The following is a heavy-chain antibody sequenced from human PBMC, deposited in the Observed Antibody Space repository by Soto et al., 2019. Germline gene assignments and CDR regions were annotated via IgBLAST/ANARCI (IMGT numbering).Heavy chain of an antibody. D-gene: IGHD2-15*01. Sequence: SETLSLTCTVSGGSISSYYWSWIRQPPGKGLEWIGYIYYSGSTNYNPSLKSRVTISVDKSKNQFSLKLSSVTAADTAVYYCARVVVAAQRSYYYYMDVWGKGTTVTVSS. J-gene: IGHJ6*03. CDR1: GGSISSYY. V-gene: IGHV4-59*01. CDR3: ARVVVAAQRSYYYYMDV. CDR2: IYYSGST.